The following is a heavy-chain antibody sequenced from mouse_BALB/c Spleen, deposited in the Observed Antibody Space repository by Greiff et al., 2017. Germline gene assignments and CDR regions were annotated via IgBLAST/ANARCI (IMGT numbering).Heavy chain of an antibody. V-gene: IGHV5-6*01. D-gene: IGHD2-4*01. CDR3: ARRFDYAWFAY. CDR1: GFTFSSYG. Sequence: EVQRVESGGDLVKPGGSLKLSCAASGFTFSSYGMSWVRQTPDKRLEWVATISSGGSYTYYPDSVKGRFTISRDNAKNTLYLQMSSLKSEDTAMYYCARRFDYAWFAYWGQGTLVTVSA. J-gene: IGHJ3*01. CDR2: ISSGGSYT.